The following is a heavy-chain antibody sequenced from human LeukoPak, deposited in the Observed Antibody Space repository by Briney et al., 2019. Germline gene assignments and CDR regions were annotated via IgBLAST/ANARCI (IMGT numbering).Heavy chain of an antibody. D-gene: IGHD3-22*01. V-gene: IGHV7-4-1*02. CDR1: GYTFTTYA. CDR2: INTNTGNP. CDR3: ARERRGYDSSGYPE. Sequence: ASVKVSCKASGYTFTTYAMNWVRQAPGQGLEWMGWINTNTGNPTYAQGFTGRFVFSLDTSVSTAYLQISSLKAEDTAVYYCARERRGYDSSGYPEWGQGTLVTVSS. J-gene: IGHJ4*02.